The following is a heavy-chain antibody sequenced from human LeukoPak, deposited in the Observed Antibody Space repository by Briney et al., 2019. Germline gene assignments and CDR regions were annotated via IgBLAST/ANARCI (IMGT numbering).Heavy chain of an antibody. CDR3: AREVVVVPAAPPSDYYYYYMDV. Sequence: PSETLSLTCTVSGGSISSGSYYWSWIRQPAGKGLEWIGRIYTSGSTNYNPSLKSRVTISVDTSKNQFSLKLSSVTAADTAVYYCAREVVVVPAAPPSDYYYYYMDVWGKGTTVTVSS. CDR1: GGSISSGSYY. CDR2: IYTSGST. J-gene: IGHJ6*03. D-gene: IGHD2-2*01. V-gene: IGHV4-61*02.